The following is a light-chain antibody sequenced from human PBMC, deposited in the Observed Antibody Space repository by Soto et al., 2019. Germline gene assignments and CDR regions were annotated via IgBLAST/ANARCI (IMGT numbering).Light chain of an antibody. CDR1: QGIRSD. Sequence: IQMTQSPSSLTASVGDTVTITCRASQGIRSDLGWYQQKPGKAPKRLIYAASSLQSGVPSRFSGSGSGTEFTLTISSLQPEDFATYYCLQHNSYPRVTFGGGTKVDIK. CDR3: LQHNSYPRVT. CDR2: AAS. V-gene: IGKV1-17*01. J-gene: IGKJ4*01.